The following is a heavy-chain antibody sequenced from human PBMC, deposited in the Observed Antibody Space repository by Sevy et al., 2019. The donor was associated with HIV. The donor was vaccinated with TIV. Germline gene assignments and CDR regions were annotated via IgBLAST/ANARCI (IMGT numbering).Heavy chain of an antibody. CDR1: GFTFYSYG. D-gene: IGHD6-19*01. J-gene: IGHJ4*02. Sequence: GGSLRLSCAASGFTFYSYGMHWVRQTPDKGLEWVAAISRDGSEKFYADSVKGRFTISRDNSKNTLYLHISSLTTEDTAMYYCAKIPVAGPDYWGQGTLVTVSS. CDR2: ISRDGSEK. V-gene: IGHV3-30*18. CDR3: AKIPVAGPDY.